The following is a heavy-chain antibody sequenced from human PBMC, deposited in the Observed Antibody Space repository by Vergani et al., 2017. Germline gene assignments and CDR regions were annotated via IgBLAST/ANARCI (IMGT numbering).Heavy chain of an antibody. V-gene: IGHV4-61*02. CDR2: IYTSGST. J-gene: IGHJ5*02. D-gene: IGHD2-2*01. Sequence: QVQLQESGPGLVKPSQTLSLTCTVSGGSFNSGSYYWSWIRQPAGKGLEWIGRIYTSGSTNYNPSLKSRVTKSVDTSKNQFSLKLSSVTAADTAVYYCAGLVVPAAMLNWFDPWGQGTLVTVSS. CDR1: GGSFNSGSYY. CDR3: AGLVVPAAMLNWFDP.